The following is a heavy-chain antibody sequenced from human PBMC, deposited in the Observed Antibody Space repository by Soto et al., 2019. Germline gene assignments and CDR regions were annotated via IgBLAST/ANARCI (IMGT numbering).Heavy chain of an antibody. CDR2: IYYSGST. V-gene: IGHV4-59*01. J-gene: IGHJ5*02. CDR3: ARGDSSGHTGRWFDP. D-gene: IGHD3-22*01. Sequence: SETLSLTCTVSGGSISSYYWSWIRQPPGKGLEWIGYIYYSGSTNYNPSLKSRVTISVDTSKNQFSLKLSSVTAADTAVYYCARGDSSGHTGRWFDPWGQGTLVTVSS. CDR1: GGSISSYY.